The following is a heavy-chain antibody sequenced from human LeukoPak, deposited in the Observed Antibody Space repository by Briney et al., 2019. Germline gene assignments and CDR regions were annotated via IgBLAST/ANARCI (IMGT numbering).Heavy chain of an antibody. V-gene: IGHV4-30-2*01. Sequence: SETLSLTCAVSGGSISSGGYSWSWIRQPPGKGLEWIGYIYHSGSTYYNPSLKSRVTISVDRSKNQFSLKLSSVTAADTAVYYCARVMVRGGSDYWGQGTLVTVSS. D-gene: IGHD3-10*01. J-gene: IGHJ4*02. CDR1: GGSISSGGYS. CDR3: ARVMVRGGSDY. CDR2: IYHSGST.